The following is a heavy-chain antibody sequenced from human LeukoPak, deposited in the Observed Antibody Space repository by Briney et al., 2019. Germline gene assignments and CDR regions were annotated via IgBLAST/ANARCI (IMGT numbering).Heavy chain of an antibody. V-gene: IGHV4-34*01. D-gene: IGHD3-22*01. J-gene: IGHJ6*02. CDR3: ARVEDSYDSSGYPVHDYRYGMDV. CDR2: INHSGST. CDR1: GGSSSGYY. Sequence: SETLSLTCAVYGGSSSGYYWSWVRQPPGKGLEWIAEINHSGSTNYNPSLKSRATISVATSKNQFSLQLSSVTAADAAVYYCARVEDSYDSSGYPVHDYRYGMDVWGQGTTVTVSS.